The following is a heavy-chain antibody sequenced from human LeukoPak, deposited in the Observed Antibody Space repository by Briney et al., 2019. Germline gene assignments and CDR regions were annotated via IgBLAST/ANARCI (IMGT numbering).Heavy chain of an antibody. Sequence: PSETLSLTCDVYGGSFSGYYWSWIRQPPGKGLEWIGEINHSGSTNYNPSLKSRVTISVDTSKNQFSLKLSSVTAADTAVYYCARGSIAVAGLRYWGQGTLVTVSS. D-gene: IGHD6-19*01. CDR3: ARGSIAVAGLRY. CDR1: GGSFSGYY. CDR2: INHSGST. J-gene: IGHJ4*02. V-gene: IGHV4-34*01.